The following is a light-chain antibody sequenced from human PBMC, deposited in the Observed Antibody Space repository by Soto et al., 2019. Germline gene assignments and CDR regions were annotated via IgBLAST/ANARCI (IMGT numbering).Light chain of an antibody. Sequence: IVMTQSPATLSVSPGERATLSCRASQTIDNKLAWYQQRPGQAPRLLIYGASIRATGIPARFSGSGSGTEFTLTISGMQSEDFGLYYCQQYKDWLTFGQGTNVDIK. CDR3: QQYKDWLT. J-gene: IGKJ1*01. CDR2: GAS. V-gene: IGKV3-15*01. CDR1: QTIDNK.